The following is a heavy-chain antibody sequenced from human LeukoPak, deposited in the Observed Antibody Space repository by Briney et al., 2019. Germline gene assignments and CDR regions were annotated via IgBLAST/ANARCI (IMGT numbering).Heavy chain of an antibody. D-gene: IGHD3-22*01. CDR3: ARGRQDVTMIVVVMTAVSYYLDV. Sequence: SETLSLTCTVSGGSISSYYWSWIRQPPGKGLEWIGYIYYSGSTNYNPSLKSRVTISVDTSKNQFSLKLSSVTAADTAVYYCARGRQDVTMIVVVMTAVSYYLDVWGKGTTVTVS. J-gene: IGHJ6*03. CDR1: GGSISSYY. V-gene: IGHV4-59*12. CDR2: IYYSGST.